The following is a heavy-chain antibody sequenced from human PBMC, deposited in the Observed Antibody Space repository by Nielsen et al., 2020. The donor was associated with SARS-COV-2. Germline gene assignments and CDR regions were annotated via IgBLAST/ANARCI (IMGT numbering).Heavy chain of an antibody. D-gene: IGHD6-13*01. Sequence: GESLKISCAASGFTFSGYSMNWVRQAPGKGLEWVSSISSSSSYIYYADSVKGRFTISRDNAKNSLYLQMNSLRAEDTAVYYCAREGVAAAGCFDYWGQGTLVTVSS. V-gene: IGHV3-21*01. CDR1: GFTFSGYS. J-gene: IGHJ4*02. CDR2: ISSSSSYI. CDR3: AREGVAAAGCFDY.